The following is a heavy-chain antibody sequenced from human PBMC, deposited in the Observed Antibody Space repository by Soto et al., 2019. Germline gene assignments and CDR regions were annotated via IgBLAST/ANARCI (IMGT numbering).Heavy chain of an antibody. V-gene: IGHV1-3*01. Sequence: QVQLVQSGAEVKKPGASVKVSCKASGYTFTSYAMHWVRQAPGQRLEWMGWINAGNGNTKYSQKFQGRVTITRDTSASTDYMELSSLRSEDTAVYYCARGDCSSTSCYVWYYYYMDVWGKGTTVTVSS. CDR3: ARGDCSSTSCYVWYYYYMDV. D-gene: IGHD2-2*01. CDR1: GYTFTSYA. CDR2: INAGNGNT. J-gene: IGHJ6*03.